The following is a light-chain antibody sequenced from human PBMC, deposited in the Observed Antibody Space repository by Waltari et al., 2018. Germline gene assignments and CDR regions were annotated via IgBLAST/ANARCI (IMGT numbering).Light chain of an antibody. Sequence: QSALTQPASVSGSPGQSITISCTGTSSDIGSYNYVSWYQQHPGKAPKLIIYDVTHRPSGVSNLFSGSKSGNTASLTISGLHAEDEADYYCSSYMDSTTLELFGGGTSLTVL. CDR3: SSYMDSTTLEL. CDR2: DVT. CDR1: SSDIGSYNY. V-gene: IGLV2-14*03. J-gene: IGLJ2*01.